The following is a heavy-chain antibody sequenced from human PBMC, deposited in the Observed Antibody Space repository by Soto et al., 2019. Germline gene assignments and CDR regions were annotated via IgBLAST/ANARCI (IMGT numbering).Heavy chain of an antibody. CDR3: ARGLEVPDIVLMVPRRVDAFDI. J-gene: IGHJ3*02. V-gene: IGHV3-7*05. CDR1: GFTFSSYW. Sequence: PGGSLRLSCAASGFTFSSYWMSWVRQAPGKGLEWVANIKQDGSEKYYVDSVKGRFTISRDNAKNSLYLQMNSLRAEDTAVYYCARGLEVPDIVLMVPRRVDAFDIWGQGTMVTVSS. D-gene: IGHD2-8*01. CDR2: IKQDGSEK.